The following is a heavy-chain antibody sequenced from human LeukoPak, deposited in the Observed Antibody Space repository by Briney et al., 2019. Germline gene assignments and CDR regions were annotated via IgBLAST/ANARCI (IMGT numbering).Heavy chain of an antibody. D-gene: IGHD3-22*01. CDR2: IYNSANT. Sequence: SETLSLTRSVSIDSISSSYWSWIRQPPGKGLEWIGNIYNSANTNYNPSLQSRVTMSVDTSKSQFSLQLTSMSATDTAVYYCARRFSSGSDGNGYYYGHDAFDVWGQGTLVTVSS. J-gene: IGHJ3*01. CDR1: IDSISSSY. CDR3: ARRFSSGSDGNGYYYGHDAFDV. V-gene: IGHV4-59*08.